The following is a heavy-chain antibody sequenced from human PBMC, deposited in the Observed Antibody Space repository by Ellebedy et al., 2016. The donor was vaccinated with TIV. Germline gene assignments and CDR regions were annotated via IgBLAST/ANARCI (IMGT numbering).Heavy chain of an antibody. CDR1: GYIFTSYG. Sequence: ASVKVSXXASGYIFTSYGISWVRQAPGQGLEWMGWINTYNGNTNYAQKFQGRVTMTTDTSTSTAYMELRSLRSDDTAVYYCARGAPPFYYYDSSAQWDYWGQGTLVTVSS. D-gene: IGHD3-22*01. V-gene: IGHV1-18*01. CDR2: INTYNGNT. CDR3: ARGAPPFYYYDSSAQWDY. J-gene: IGHJ4*02.